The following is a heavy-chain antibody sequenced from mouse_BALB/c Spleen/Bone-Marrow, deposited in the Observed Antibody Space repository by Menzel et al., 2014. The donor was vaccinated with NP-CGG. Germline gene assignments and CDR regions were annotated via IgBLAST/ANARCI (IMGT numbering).Heavy chain of an antibody. Sequence: VQLQQSGPELVRPGVSVKISCKGSGYTFTDYGMHWVKQSHAKSLEWIGLISLYSGITNYNQKFKDKATMTVDESSSTAYMELARLTSEDSAIYYCARGDYRYDETMDYWGQGTSVTVSS. J-gene: IGHJ4*01. CDR3: ARGDYRYDETMDY. D-gene: IGHD2-14*01. V-gene: IGHV1-67*01. CDR2: ISLYSGIT. CDR1: GYTFTDYG.